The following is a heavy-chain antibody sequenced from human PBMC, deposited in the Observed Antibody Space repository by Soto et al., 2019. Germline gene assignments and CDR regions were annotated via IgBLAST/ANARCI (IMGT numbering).Heavy chain of an antibody. D-gene: IGHD2-8*01. Sequence: GGSLRLSCAASGFTFSSYAMSWVRQAPGKGLEWVSAISGSGGSTYYADSVKGRFTISRDNSKNTLYLQMNSLRAEDTAVYYCAKLGRLVLMVHDAFDIWGQGTMVTVSS. J-gene: IGHJ3*02. CDR2: ISGSGGST. CDR3: AKLGRLVLMVHDAFDI. V-gene: IGHV3-23*01. CDR1: GFTFSSYA.